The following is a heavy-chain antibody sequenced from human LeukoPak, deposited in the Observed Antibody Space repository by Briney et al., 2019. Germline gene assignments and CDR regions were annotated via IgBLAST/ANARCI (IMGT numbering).Heavy chain of an antibody. Sequence: SETLSLTCTVSGGSISSYYWSWIRQSPGKGLECIGYIHYTGTTNYNPSLKSRVTISVETSKNQFSLKLKSVTAADTAVYYCARGGYYGSGNDFRFDPWGQGTLVTVSS. J-gene: IGHJ5*02. CDR2: IHYTGTT. CDR3: ARGGYYGSGNDFRFDP. CDR1: GGSISSYY. V-gene: IGHV4-59*01. D-gene: IGHD3-10*01.